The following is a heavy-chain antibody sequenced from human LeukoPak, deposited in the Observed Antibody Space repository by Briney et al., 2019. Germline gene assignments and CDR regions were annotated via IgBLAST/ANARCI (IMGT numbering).Heavy chain of an antibody. D-gene: IGHD2-15*01. J-gene: IGHJ4*02. Sequence: GGSLRLSCAASGFTFSSYSMNWVRQAPGKGLEWVSSISSSSSYIYYADSVKGRFTVSRDNAKNSLFLQMNRLRGEDTAIYFCAREIPGRIAADCWGQGTLATVSS. CDR1: GFTFSSYS. V-gene: IGHV3-21*01. CDR2: ISSSSSYI. CDR3: AREIPGRIAADC.